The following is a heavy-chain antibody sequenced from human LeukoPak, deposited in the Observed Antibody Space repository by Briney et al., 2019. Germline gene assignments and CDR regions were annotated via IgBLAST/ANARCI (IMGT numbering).Heavy chain of an antibody. V-gene: IGHV4-39*01. CDR3: AAPSGEGATGY. J-gene: IGHJ4*02. Sequence: PSETLSPTCTVSGGSISSSSYYWGWIRQPPGKGLEWIGSIYYSGSTYYNPSLKSRVTISVDTSKNQFSLKLSSVTAADTAVYYCAAPSGEGATGYWGQGTLVTVSS. CDR1: GGSISSSSYY. D-gene: IGHD1-26*01. CDR2: IYYSGST.